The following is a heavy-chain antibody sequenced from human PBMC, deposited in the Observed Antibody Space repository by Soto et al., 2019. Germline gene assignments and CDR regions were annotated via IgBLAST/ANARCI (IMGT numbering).Heavy chain of an antibody. J-gene: IGHJ4*02. D-gene: IGHD6-25*01. V-gene: IGHV1-46*01. Sequence: ASVTVSCKASGYPFTTYYIRWVRQAPGQGPEWMGIINPGVGNTRYAQKFQGRVTMTRDTSTSTVYMELSSLRSDDTAVYFCARAQSGFNFDYWGQGTLVTVSS. CDR2: INPGVGNT. CDR1: GYPFTTYY. CDR3: ARAQSGFNFDY.